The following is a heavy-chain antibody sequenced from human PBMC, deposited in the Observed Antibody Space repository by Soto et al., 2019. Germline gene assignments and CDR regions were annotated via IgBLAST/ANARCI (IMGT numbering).Heavy chain of an antibody. CDR3: HGYGY. CDR1: GFTFSSYW. Sequence: PGGPLRLSCAASGFTFSSYWMSWVRQAPGKGLEWVSVIYSGGSTYYIDSVKGRFSISRDISKNTLYLQMNSLRAEDTAVYYCHGYGYWGQGTLVTVSS. J-gene: IGHJ4*02. D-gene: IGHD5-12*01. CDR2: IYSGGST. V-gene: IGHV3-53*01.